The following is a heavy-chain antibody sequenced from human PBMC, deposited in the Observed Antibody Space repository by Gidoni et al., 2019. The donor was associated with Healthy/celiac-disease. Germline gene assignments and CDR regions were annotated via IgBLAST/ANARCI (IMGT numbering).Heavy chain of an antibody. CDR1: GGSISRGGYS. CDR3: ARVPPAWCSNYYMDV. V-gene: IGHV4-30-2*01. CDR2: IYHSGST. D-gene: IGHD2-8*02. Sequence: QLQLQESGSGLVKPSQTLSLTCAVSGGSISRGGYSWSWIRQPPGKGLEWIGYIYHSGSTYYNPSLKSRVTISVDRSKNQFSLKLSSVTAADTAVYYCARVPPAWCSNYYMDVWGKGTTVTVSS. J-gene: IGHJ6*03.